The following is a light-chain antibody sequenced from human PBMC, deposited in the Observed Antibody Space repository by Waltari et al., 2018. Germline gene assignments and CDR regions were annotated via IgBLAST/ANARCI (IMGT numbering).Light chain of an antibody. J-gene: IGLJ3*02. CDR3: ATWDESLNGVV. CDR1: NSNLRSNS. Sequence: QSVLTQPPSASGNPGQTVTITCSGGNSNLRSNSVYWYQQFPGTAPKPLLYGRNRRPSGVPDRFSGSKSGTSASLAISGLRSEDEADYYCATWDESLNGVVIGGGTKLSVL. CDR2: GRN. V-gene: IGLV1-47*01.